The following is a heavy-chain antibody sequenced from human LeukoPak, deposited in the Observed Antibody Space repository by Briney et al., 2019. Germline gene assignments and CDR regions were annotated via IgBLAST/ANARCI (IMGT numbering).Heavy chain of an antibody. CDR2: ISGSGGST. D-gene: IGHD6-19*01. Sequence: SGGSLRLSCAASGFTFSSYAMSWVRQAPGKELEWVSAISGSGGSTYYADSVKGRFTISRDNSKNTLYLQMNSLRAEDTAVYYCAKDEMAVAIFDYWGQGTLVTVSS. J-gene: IGHJ4*02. V-gene: IGHV3-23*01. CDR1: GFTFSSYA. CDR3: AKDEMAVAIFDY.